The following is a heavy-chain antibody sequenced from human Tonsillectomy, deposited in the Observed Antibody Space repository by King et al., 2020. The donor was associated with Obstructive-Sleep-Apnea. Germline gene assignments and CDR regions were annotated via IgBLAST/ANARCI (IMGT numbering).Heavy chain of an antibody. CDR3: AREIRSRNSY. CDR2: ISYDGKTE. V-gene: IGHV3-30*04. CDR1: EFTFSDYT. Sequence: VQLVESGGGVVQPGRSLRLSCAASEFTFSDYTMHWVRQAPGKGMEGVAVISYDGKTEYYADSVKGRFTISRDNSKKTLYLQMNTLRAEDTALYYCAREIRSRNSYWGQGTLVTVSS. D-gene: IGHD3-3*02. J-gene: IGHJ4*02.